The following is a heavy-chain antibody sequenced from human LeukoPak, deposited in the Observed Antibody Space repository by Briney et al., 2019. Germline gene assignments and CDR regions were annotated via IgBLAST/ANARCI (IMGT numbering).Heavy chain of an antibody. J-gene: IGHJ5*02. Sequence: SETLSLTCTVSGGSISSGGYYWSWIRQHPGKGLEWIGYIYYSGTTNYNPSLKSRVTISVDMSKNQFSLQLSSVTAADTAVYYCARVKDYGDYWFDPWGQGTLVTVSS. D-gene: IGHD4-17*01. CDR3: ARVKDYGDYWFDP. CDR2: IYYSGTT. CDR1: GGSISSGGYY. V-gene: IGHV4-31*03.